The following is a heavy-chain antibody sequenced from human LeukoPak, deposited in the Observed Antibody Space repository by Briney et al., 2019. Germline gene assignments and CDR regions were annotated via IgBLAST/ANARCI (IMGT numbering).Heavy chain of an antibody. Sequence: GGSLRLSCAASGFTFGDSYMNWVRQAPGKGLEWVSYISSSSSTIYYADSVKGRFTISRDNAKNSLYLQMNSLRDEDTAVYYCARGLDQAVAGTYYFDYWGQGTLVTVSS. V-gene: IGHV3-48*02. D-gene: IGHD6-19*01. J-gene: IGHJ4*02. CDR2: ISSSSSTI. CDR3: ARGLDQAVAGTYYFDY. CDR1: GFTFGDSY.